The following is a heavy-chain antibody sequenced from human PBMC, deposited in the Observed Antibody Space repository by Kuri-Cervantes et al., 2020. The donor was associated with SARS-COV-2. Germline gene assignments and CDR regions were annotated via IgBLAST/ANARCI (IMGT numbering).Heavy chain of an antibody. J-gene: IGHJ6*03. CDR3: TRHEWGALWSPMWNYYYMDV. CDR2: MDPNSGNT. CDR1: GYTFTSYD. D-gene: IGHD2-21*01. Sequence: ASVKVSCKASGYTFTSYDINWVRQATGQGLEWMGWMDPNSGNTGYAQKFQGRVTITRNTSISTAYMELSSLRSEDTAVYYCTRHEWGALWSPMWNYYYMDVWGKGTTVTVSS. V-gene: IGHV1-8*03.